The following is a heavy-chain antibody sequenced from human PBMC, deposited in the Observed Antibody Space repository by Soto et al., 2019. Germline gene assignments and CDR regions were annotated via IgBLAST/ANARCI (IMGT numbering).Heavy chain of an antibody. CDR1: GGSISSYY. J-gene: IGHJ4*01. CDR3: ARASYDFWSGLPYYFDY. V-gene: IGHV4-59*01. CDR2: IYYSGST. Sequence: PSETLSLTSTVSGGSISSYYWSWIRRPPGKGLEWIGYIYYSGSTNYNPSLKSRVTISVDTSKNQFSLKLSSVTAADTAVYYCARASYDFWSGLPYYFDYWGHGTLVTVSS. D-gene: IGHD3-3*01.